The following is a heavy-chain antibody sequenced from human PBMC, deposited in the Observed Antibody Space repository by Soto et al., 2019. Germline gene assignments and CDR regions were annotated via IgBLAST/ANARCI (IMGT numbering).Heavy chain of an antibody. CDR1: GYTFTGYY. CDR2: INANSGGA. J-gene: IGHJ6*02. D-gene: IGHD5-12*01. V-gene: IGHV1-2*02. Sequence: QVQLVQSGAEVKKPGASVRVSCKGLGYTFTGYYIHWIRQAPGQGLEWLAWINANSGGASHAQKFQGRVTMTRDTSISTVYMELSRLTSDDTAVYYCGREKIVAGFYYGLDVWGQGTTVTVSS. CDR3: GREKIVAGFYYGLDV.